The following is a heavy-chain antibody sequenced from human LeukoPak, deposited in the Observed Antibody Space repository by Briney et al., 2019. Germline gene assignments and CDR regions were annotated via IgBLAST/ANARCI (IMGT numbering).Heavy chain of an antibody. CDR3: ARDGEVYSSGWCLFQH. CDR1: GFTFSSYW. D-gene: IGHD6-19*01. Sequence: GGSLRLSCAASGFTFSSYWMGWVRQAPGKGLEWVANIKQDGSEKYYVDSVKGRFTISRDNTKNSLYLQMNSLRAEDTAVYYCARDGEVYSSGWCLFQHWGQGTLVTVSS. V-gene: IGHV3-7*01. J-gene: IGHJ1*01. CDR2: IKQDGSEK.